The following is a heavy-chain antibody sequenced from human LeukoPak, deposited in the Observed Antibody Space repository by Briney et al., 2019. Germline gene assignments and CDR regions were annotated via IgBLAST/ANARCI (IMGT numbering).Heavy chain of an antibody. J-gene: IGHJ4*02. Sequence: GGSLRLSCAASGFTFSSYWMHWVRQAPGKGLVWVSRINSDGSTTNYADYVKGRFTISRDNAKNTLYLQMNSLRAEDTAAYYCARRSSGSPPYYFDYWGQGTLVTVSS. CDR3: ARRSSGSPPYYFDY. D-gene: IGHD1-26*01. CDR2: INSDGSTT. CDR1: GFTFSSYW. V-gene: IGHV3-74*01.